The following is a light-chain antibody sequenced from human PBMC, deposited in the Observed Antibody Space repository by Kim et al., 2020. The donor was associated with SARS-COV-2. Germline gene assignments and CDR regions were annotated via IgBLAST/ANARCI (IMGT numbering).Light chain of an antibody. V-gene: IGLV2-14*03. CDR3: SSYSTTSAVV. CDR2: DVT. CDR1: SSDIGGYNY. Sequence: LTQPASLSGSRGESITISCSGSSSDIGGYNYVSWYQQHPGKAPKLMIYDVTTRPSGVSDRFSGSKSANMASLTIFGLQAEDEADYYCSSYSTTSAVVFGGGTQLTVL. J-gene: IGLJ3*02.